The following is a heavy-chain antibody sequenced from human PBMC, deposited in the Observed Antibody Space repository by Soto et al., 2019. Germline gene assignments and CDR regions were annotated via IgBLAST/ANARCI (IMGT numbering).Heavy chain of an antibody. CDR1: GYTLTELS. J-gene: IGHJ4*02. D-gene: IGHD5-12*01. CDR3: ATLSEFSGYDVS. CDR2: FDPEDGET. Sequence: QVQLVQSGAEVKKPGASVKVSCKVSGYTLTELSMHWVRQAPGKGLEWMGGFDPEDGETIYAQKFQVRVTLTEDTSTDTAYMELSSLGSEDTAVYYCATLSEFSGYDVSWGQGTLVTVSS. V-gene: IGHV1-24*01.